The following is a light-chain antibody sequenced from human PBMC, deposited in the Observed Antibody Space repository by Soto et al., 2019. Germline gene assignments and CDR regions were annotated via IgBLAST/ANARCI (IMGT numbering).Light chain of an antibody. CDR1: QSISRF. J-gene: IGKJ1*01. Sequence: DNQMRKRTSSLSASIGDRVTITCRASQSISRFLNWYQQKPGKAPKLLIYGASSLQSGVPSGFSGSGSGTDFTLTSTSLQPEDFATYYCQHCYNTPRTFGQGTKVDIK. CDR2: GAS. CDR3: QHCYNTPRT. V-gene: IGKV1-39*01.